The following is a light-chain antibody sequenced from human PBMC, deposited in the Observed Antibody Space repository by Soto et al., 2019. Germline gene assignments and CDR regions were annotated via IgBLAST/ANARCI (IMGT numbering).Light chain of an antibody. J-gene: IGLJ3*02. CDR3: QSYDRSLSGWV. Sequence: QSVLTQPPSVSGAPGQRVTISCTGSSSNIGAGYGVHWYQQLPGTAPKLLIYGNSNRPSGVPDRFSGSKSGTSASLAITGLQAEDEADYYCQSYDRSLSGWVFGGGTKLTVL. V-gene: IGLV1-40*01. CDR1: SSNIGAGYG. CDR2: GNS.